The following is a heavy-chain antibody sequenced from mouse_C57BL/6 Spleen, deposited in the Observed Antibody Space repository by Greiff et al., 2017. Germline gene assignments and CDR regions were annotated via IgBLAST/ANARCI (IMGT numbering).Heavy chain of an antibody. CDR3: ARSDYSNYVGSTFYAMDY. D-gene: IGHD2-5*01. J-gene: IGHJ4*01. Sequence: VQLQQPGAELVMPGASVKLSCKASGYTFTSYWMHWVKQRPGQGLEWIGEIDPSDSYTNYNQKFKGKSTLTVDKSSSTAYMQLSSLTSEDSAVYYCARSDYSNYVGSTFYAMDYWGQGTSVTVSS. V-gene: IGHV1-69*01. CDR2: IDPSDSYT. CDR1: GYTFTSYW.